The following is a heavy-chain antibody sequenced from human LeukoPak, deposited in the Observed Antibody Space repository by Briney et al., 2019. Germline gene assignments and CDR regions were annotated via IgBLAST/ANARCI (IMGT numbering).Heavy chain of an antibody. Sequence: PGGSLRLSCAVSGFTFSTYSMNWVRQAPGKGLEWVSYISGSSSTIYYADSVKGRFTISRDNAKKSLYLQMHSLRAEDTAIYFCAREDCSGGSCYYDYWGQGTLVTVSS. CDR1: GFTFSTYS. CDR2: ISGSSSTI. D-gene: IGHD2-15*01. J-gene: IGHJ4*02. CDR3: AREDCSGGSCYYDY. V-gene: IGHV3-48*01.